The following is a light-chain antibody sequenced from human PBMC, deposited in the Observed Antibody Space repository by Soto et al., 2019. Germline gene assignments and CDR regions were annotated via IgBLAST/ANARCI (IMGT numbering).Light chain of an antibody. V-gene: IGKV3-15*01. Sequence: EIVMTQSPATLSVSPGERATLSCRASQSVSINLAWYQQKPGQAPRLLIYGVSTRATGIPARFSGSGSGTEFTLTISSLQSEDFAVYYCQQYNNWPLTFGQGTKVDIK. J-gene: IGKJ1*01. CDR1: QSVSIN. CDR2: GVS. CDR3: QQYNNWPLT.